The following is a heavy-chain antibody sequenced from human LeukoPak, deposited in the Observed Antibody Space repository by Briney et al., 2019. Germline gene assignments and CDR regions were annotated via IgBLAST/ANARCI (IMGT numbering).Heavy chain of an antibody. Sequence: SETLSLTCTVSGGSISSSSYYWGWIRQPPGKGLEWIGSIYYSGSTYYNPSLKSRVTISVDTSKNQFSLKLSSVTAADTAVYYCARDSSTYYYDSSGHSNFDYWGQGTLVTVSS. J-gene: IGHJ4*02. CDR3: ARDSSTYYYDSSGHSNFDY. CDR1: GGSISSSSYY. D-gene: IGHD3-22*01. CDR2: IYYSGST. V-gene: IGHV4-39*07.